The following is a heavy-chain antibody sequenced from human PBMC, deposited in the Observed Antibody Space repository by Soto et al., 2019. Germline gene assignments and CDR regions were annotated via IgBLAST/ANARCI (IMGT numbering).Heavy chain of an antibody. D-gene: IGHD3-3*01. J-gene: IGHJ4*02. CDR3: ARLFSTYYDFWSGYPIIGDFDY. V-gene: IGHV4-59*01. Sequence: SETLSLTCTVSGGSISNFYWTWIRQPPGKGLEWIGYIYSTGSTNYNPSLKSRFTISVDTSKNLFFLKLSSVTAADTAVYYCARLFSTYYDFWSGYPIIGDFDYWGQGTLVTVSS. CDR2: IYSTGST. CDR1: GGSISNFY.